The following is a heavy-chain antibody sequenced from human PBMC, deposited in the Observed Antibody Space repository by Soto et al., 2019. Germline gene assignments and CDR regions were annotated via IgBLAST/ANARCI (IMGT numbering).Heavy chain of an antibody. Sequence: GESLTISCNGSGYSFTSYWIGWVRQMPGKGLEWMGIIYPGDSDTRYIPSFQGQVTISADKSISTAYLQWSSLKASDTAMYYCPRRRDSVWGGYRTARYNWFVKWGQVTLITVSS. J-gene: IGHJ5*02. V-gene: IGHV5-51*01. CDR2: IYPGDSDT. D-gene: IGHD3-16*02. CDR1: GYSFTSYW. CDR3: PRRRDSVWGGYRTARYNWFVK.